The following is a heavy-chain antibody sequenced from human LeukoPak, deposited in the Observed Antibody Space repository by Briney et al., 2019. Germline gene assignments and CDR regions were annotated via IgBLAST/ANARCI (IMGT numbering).Heavy chain of an antibody. D-gene: IGHD3-22*01. J-gene: IGHJ4*02. CDR3: ARTSGYTFDY. V-gene: IGHV4-61*01. Sequence: SETLSLTCTVSGGSVSSGSYYWSWIRQPPGTGLEWIGYIYYSGSTNYNPSLKSRVTISVDTSKNQFSLKLSSVTAADTAVYYCARTSGYTFDYWGQGTLVTVSS. CDR1: GGSVSSGSYY. CDR2: IYYSGST.